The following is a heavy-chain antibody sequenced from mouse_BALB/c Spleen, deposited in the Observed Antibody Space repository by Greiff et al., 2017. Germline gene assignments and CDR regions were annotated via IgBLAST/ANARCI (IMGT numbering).Heavy chain of an antibody. CDR1: GYTFTSYW. CDR2: INPSTGYT. Sequence: QVHVKQSGAELAKPGASVKMSCKASGYTFTSYWMHWVKQRPGQGLEWIGYINPSTGYTEYNQKFKDKATLTADKSSSTAYMQLSSLTSEDSAVYYCASAYYAAMDYWGQGTSVTVSS. D-gene: IGHD2-10*01. V-gene: IGHV1-7*01. J-gene: IGHJ4*01. CDR3: ASAYYAAMDY.